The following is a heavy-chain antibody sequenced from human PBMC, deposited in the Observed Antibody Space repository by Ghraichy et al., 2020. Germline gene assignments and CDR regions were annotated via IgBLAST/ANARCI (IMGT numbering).Heavy chain of an antibody. CDR2: ISSGSTTI. J-gene: IGHJ5*02. D-gene: IGHD2-8*01. Sequence: GGSLRLSCATSGFTFSSYSMNWVRQAPGKGLEWVSYISSGSTTIYYADSVKGRFTISRDNAKNSVFLQMNSLRDEDTAVYYCARGGSGCEPWGRGTLVTVSS. CDR3: ARGGSGCEP. CDR1: GFTFSSYS. V-gene: IGHV3-48*02.